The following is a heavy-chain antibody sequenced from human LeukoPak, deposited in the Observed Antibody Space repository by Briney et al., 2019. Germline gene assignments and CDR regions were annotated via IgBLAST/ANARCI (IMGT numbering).Heavy chain of an antibody. CDR1: GGSISSGGYS. D-gene: IGHD3-22*01. CDR3: AVDSSGYYYFDY. V-gene: IGHV4-31*03. CDR2: IYYSGST. J-gene: IGHJ4*02. Sequence: SETLSLTCTVSGGSISSGGYSWSWIRQHPGKGLEWIGYIYYSGSTYYNPSLKSRVTISVDTSKNQFSLKLSSVTAADTAVYYCAVDSSGYYYFDYWGQGTLVTVSS.